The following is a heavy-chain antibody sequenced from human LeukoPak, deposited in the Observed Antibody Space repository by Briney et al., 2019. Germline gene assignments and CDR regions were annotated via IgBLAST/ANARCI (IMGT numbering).Heavy chain of an antibody. Sequence: EASVKVSCKASGGTFSSYAISWVRQAPGQGLEWMGGFDPEDGETIYAQKFQGRVTMTEDTSTDTAYMELSSLRSEDTAVYYCATETVLTGYYLGFDPWGQGTLVTVSS. V-gene: IGHV1-24*01. CDR3: ATETVLTGYYLGFDP. J-gene: IGHJ5*02. CDR1: GGTFSSYA. CDR2: FDPEDGET. D-gene: IGHD3-9*01.